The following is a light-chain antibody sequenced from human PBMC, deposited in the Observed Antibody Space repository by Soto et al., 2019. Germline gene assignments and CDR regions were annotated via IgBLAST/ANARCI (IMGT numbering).Light chain of an antibody. V-gene: IGKV3-11*01. CDR3: QHRYNWPLT. CDR1: QDINTY. CDR2: DAS. Sequence: EVVLTQSPATLSLSPGEKATLSCRASQDINTYLGWYQQKPGQPPRLLIYDASNRASGIPARFSSSGSGTDFTLTINSLEPEDFAIYYCQHRYNWPLTFGAGTKVEIK. J-gene: IGKJ4*01.